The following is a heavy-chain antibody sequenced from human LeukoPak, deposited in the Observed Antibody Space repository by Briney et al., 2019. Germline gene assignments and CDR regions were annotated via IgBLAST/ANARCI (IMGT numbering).Heavy chain of an antibody. V-gene: IGHV3-74*01. Sequence: GGSLRLSCAASGFTFSTYWMHWVRQAPGKGLVWVSRINSDGSATGYADSVKGRFTISRDNAKNTLFLQTNSLRAEDTALYYCVRGATTVTGNYFYYYMDVWGKGTTVTV. D-gene: IGHD4-11*01. J-gene: IGHJ6*03. CDR2: INSDGSAT. CDR1: GFTFSTYW. CDR3: VRGATTVTGNYFYYYMDV.